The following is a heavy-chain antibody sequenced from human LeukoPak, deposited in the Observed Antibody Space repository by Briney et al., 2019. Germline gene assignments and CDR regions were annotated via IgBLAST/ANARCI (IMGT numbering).Heavy chain of an antibody. CDR1: GGSISSYY. CDR3: ACQTTVTIDY. CDR2: IYYSGST. J-gene: IGHJ4*02. V-gene: IGHV4-59*01. Sequence: SETLSLTCTVSGGSISSYYWSWIRQPPGKGLEWIGYIYYSGSTNYNPSLKSRVTISVDTSKNQFPLKLSSVTAADTAVYYCACQTTVTIDYWGQGTLVTVSS. D-gene: IGHD4-17*01.